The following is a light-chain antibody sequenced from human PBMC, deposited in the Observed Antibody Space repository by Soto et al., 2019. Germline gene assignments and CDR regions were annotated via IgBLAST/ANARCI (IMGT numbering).Light chain of an antibody. CDR3: QQYNSYWT. CDR2: DAS. J-gene: IGKJ1*01. CDR1: QSVSSY. V-gene: IGKV3-11*01. Sequence: ELVLTQSPGTLSLSPGARATLSCRASQSVSSYLAWYQQKPGQAPSLLIYDASNRATGIPARFSGSGSGTEFPLTISSLQPDDSATDDRQQYNSYWTFGQGTKVDIK.